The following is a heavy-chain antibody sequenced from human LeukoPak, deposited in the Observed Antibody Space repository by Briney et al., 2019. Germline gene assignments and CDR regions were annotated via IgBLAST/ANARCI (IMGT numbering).Heavy chain of an antibody. Sequence: PGGSLRLSCAASGFTFSSYEMNWVRQAPGKGLEWVSYISSSGVTIYYADSVKGRFTVSRDNAKNSLYLQMNSLRAEDTAVYYCAREGNSGWYYFDYWGQGTLVAVSS. D-gene: IGHD6-19*01. CDR1: GFTFSSYE. V-gene: IGHV3-48*03. J-gene: IGHJ4*02. CDR3: AREGNSGWYYFDY. CDR2: ISSSGVTI.